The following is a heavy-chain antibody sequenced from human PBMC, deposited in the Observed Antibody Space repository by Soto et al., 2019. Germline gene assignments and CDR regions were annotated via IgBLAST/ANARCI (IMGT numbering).Heavy chain of an antibody. J-gene: IGHJ5*02. V-gene: IGHV3-33*01. Sequence: QVQLVESGGGVVQPGRSLRLSCAASGFTFSSYGMHWVRQAPGKGLEWVAVIWYDGSNKYYADSVKGRFTISRDNSKNPLYLQMNSLRAEDTAVYYSARDGAADGSGSYTVDPWGQGTLVTVSS. CDR1: GFTFSSYG. CDR2: IWYDGSNK. CDR3: ARDGAADGSGSYTVDP. D-gene: IGHD3-10*01.